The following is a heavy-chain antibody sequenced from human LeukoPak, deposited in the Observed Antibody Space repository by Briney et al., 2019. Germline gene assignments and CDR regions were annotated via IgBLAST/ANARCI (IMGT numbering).Heavy chain of an antibody. J-gene: IGHJ4*02. V-gene: IGHV3-23*01. CDR2: ISGSGGSA. CDR3: AEDRRHCSSTSCYIGPFYY. D-gene: IGHD2-2*02. CDR1: GFTFSSYA. Sequence: GGSLRLSCAASGFTFSSYAMSWVRQAPGKGLEWVSAISGSGGSAYYADSVKGRFTISRDNSKNTLYLQMNSLRAEDTAVYYCAEDRRHCSSTSCYIGPFYYWGQGTLVTVSS.